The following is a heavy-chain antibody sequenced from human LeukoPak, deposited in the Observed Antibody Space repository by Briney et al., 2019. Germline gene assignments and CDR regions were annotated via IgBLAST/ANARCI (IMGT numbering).Heavy chain of an antibody. CDR2: IYHSGST. CDR3: ARDAGYSSSWPYY. CDR1: GGSISSSNW. J-gene: IGHJ4*02. Sequence: SETLSLTCAVSGGSISSSNWWSWVRPPPGKGLEWIGEIYHSGSTNYNPSLKSRVTISVDKSKNQFSLKLSSVTAADTAVYYCARDAGYSSSWPYYWGQGTLVTVSS. V-gene: IGHV4-4*02. D-gene: IGHD6-13*01.